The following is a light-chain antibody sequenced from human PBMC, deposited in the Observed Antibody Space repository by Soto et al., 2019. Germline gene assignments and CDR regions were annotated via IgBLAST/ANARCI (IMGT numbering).Light chain of an antibody. CDR2: DDS. J-gene: IGLJ2*01. Sequence: SYELTQTPSVSVVPGQTARITCGGNDIGSKSVNWYYQKAGQAPVLVVHDDSARPSGIPERFSGSNSGNTATLTISRVEAGDEADFYCQVWDFTSDQVVFGGWTKLTVL. CDR1: DIGSKS. V-gene: IGLV3-21*02. CDR3: QVWDFTSDQVV.